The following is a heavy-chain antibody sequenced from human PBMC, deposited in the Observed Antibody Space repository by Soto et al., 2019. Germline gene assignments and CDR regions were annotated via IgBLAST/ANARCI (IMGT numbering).Heavy chain of an antibody. CDR3: ARGVKRGSHFYGMVV. D-gene: IGHD1-26*01. Sequence: RASWESTWVGSGHSVTTYWVAWVRQRPGKGLEWMGLFYPGDSDMPYSPSFQGQVTISGDKSITTAYLQWSSLKASDTAIYYCARGVKRGSHFYGMVVWGQGTTVTVSS. J-gene: IGHJ6*02. V-gene: IGHV5-51*01. CDR1: GHSVTTYW. CDR2: FYPGDSDM.